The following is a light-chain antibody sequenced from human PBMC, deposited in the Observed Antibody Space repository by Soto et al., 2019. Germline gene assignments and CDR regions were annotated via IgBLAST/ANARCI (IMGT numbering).Light chain of an antibody. J-gene: IGKJ5*01. Sequence: VLTQSPGTLSLSPGERVSLSCRAIQRVGSDYLAWYQQKPGQAPRLLIYDASSRATGVPDRFSGSGSGTDFTLTISRLEPEDFAVYYCQEYGSSPSITFGQGTRLEI. CDR1: QRVGSDY. CDR2: DAS. V-gene: IGKV3-20*01. CDR3: QEYGSSPSIT.